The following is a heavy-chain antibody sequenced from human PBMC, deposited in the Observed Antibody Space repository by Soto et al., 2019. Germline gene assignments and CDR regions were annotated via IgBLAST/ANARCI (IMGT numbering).Heavy chain of an antibody. J-gene: IGHJ4*02. CDR2: ISTAVGAT. V-gene: IGHV3-23*01. Sequence: EVQLLESGGGLVQPGGSLRLSCAASGFTFSNHAMSWVRQAPGKGLEWVSAISTAVGATYYADSVKGRFTISRDDSNNTLHLQMNSLGAEDTAVYYCAKDRTEAARTFDYWGQGTLVTVSS. D-gene: IGHD6-13*01. CDR3: AKDRTEAARTFDY. CDR1: GFTFSNHA.